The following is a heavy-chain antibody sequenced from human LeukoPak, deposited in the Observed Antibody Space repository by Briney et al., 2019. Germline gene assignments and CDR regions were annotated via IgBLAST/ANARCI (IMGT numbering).Heavy chain of an antibody. CDR1: GFTFSTYS. D-gene: IGHD6-19*01. J-gene: IGHJ4*02. CDR3: AKDVVPDSGWDLDY. CDR2: IYPSGDST. V-gene: IGHV3-23*01. Sequence: GGSLRLSCAASGFTFSTYSMTWVRQGPGMGLEWVSSIYPSGDSTFYADSVKGRFTISRDNSKNTLYLQMSSLRTEDTAIYYCAKDVVPDSGWDLDYWGQGTLVTVSS.